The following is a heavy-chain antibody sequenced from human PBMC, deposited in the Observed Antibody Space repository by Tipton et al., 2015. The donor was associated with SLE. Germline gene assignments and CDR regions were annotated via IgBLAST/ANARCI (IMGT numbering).Heavy chain of an antibody. CDR1: GFTFSSYG. J-gene: IGHJ4*02. CDR3: ARENGYYDSSGYYAY. D-gene: IGHD3-22*01. CDR2: IRYGGSNK. Sequence: SGFTFSSYGMHWVRQAPGKGLEWVAFIRYGGSNKYYADSVKGRFTISRDNAKNSLYLQMNSLRAEDTAVYYCARENGYYDSSGYYAYWGQGTLVTVSS. V-gene: IGHV3-30*02.